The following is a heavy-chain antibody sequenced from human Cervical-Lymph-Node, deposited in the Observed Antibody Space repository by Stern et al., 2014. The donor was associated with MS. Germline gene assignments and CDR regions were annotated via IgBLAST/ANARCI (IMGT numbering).Heavy chain of an antibody. CDR1: GGSVSSGSYY. CDR3: ARVRAPGLLDY. CDR2: IYYSGST. Sequence: QVQLQESGPGLVKPSETLSLTCTVSGGSVSSGSYYWSWIRQPPGKGLAWIGYIYYSGSTNYNPSLKSRVTISVDTSKNQFSLKLSSVTAADTAVYYCARVRAPGLLDYWGQGTLVTVSS. V-gene: IGHV4-61*01. J-gene: IGHJ4*02. D-gene: IGHD3-10*01.